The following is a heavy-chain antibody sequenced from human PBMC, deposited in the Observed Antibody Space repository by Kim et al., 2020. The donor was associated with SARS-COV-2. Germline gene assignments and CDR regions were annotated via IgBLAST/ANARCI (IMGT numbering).Heavy chain of an antibody. V-gene: IGHV3-72*01. J-gene: IGHJ4*02. D-gene: IGHD3-3*02. CDR3: ARVGIASTTGYIDY. Sequence: AASVKGRCTISRDDSKNSLYLQMNSLKTEDTAVYFCARVGIASTTGYIDYWGQGTLVTVSS.